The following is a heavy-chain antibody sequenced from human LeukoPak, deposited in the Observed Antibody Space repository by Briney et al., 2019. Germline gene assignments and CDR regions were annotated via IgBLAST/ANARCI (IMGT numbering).Heavy chain of an antibody. CDR3: ARRYYDFWSDWLDP. Sequence: SETLSLTCAVYGGSFSGYYWSWIRQPPGKGLEWVGEINHSGSTNYNPSLKSRVTISVDTSKNQFSLKLSSVTAADTAVYYCARRYYDFWSDWLDPWGQGTLVTVSS. CDR1: GGSFSGYY. D-gene: IGHD3-3*01. CDR2: INHSGST. J-gene: IGHJ5*02. V-gene: IGHV4-34*01.